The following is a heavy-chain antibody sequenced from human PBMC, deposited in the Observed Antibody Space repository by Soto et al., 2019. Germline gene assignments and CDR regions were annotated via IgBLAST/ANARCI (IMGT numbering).Heavy chain of an antibody. J-gene: IGHJ5*02. CDR3: ARGLNFWSGYYISWFDP. CDR2: MNPNSGNT. CDR1: GYTFTSYD. D-gene: IGHD3-3*01. Sequence: ASAKVSCKASGYTFTSYDINWVRQATGQGLEWMGWMNPNSGNTGYAQKFQGRVTMTRNTSISTAYMELSSLRSEDTAVYYCARGLNFWSGYYISWFDPWGQGTLVTVSS. V-gene: IGHV1-8*01.